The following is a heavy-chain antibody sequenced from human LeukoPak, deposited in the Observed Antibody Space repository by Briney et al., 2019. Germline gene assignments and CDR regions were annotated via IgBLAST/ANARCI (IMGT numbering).Heavy chain of an antibody. Sequence: SETLSLTCTVSGYSISSGYYWGWIRQPPGKGLEGIGYIYYSGSTNDNPSLKSRVTISVDTSKNQFSLKLSSVIAADTAVYYCARTTEGYCSSASCFGFSYSYYMDVWGKGTTVTISS. V-gene: IGHV4-61*01. D-gene: IGHD2-2*01. CDR1: GYSISSGYY. CDR3: ARTTEGYCSSASCFGFSYSYYMDV. J-gene: IGHJ6*03. CDR2: IYYSGST.